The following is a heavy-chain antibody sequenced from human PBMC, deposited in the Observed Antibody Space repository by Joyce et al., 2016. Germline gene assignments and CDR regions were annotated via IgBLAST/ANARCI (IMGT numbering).Heavy chain of an antibody. J-gene: IGHJ4*02. V-gene: IGHV3-21*01. D-gene: IGHD2-8*01. CDR2: LSSSSSYI. Sequence: EVQLVESGGGLVKPGGSLRLSCAASGFTFSSYSMSWVRKAQGKGLEWVSSLSSSSSYIKYTDSVKGRFTISRDNAKNSLYLQMNSLRVEDTAVYYCARSSYTNGIFDYWGQGTLVTVSS. CDR1: GFTFSSYS. CDR3: ARSSYTNGIFDY.